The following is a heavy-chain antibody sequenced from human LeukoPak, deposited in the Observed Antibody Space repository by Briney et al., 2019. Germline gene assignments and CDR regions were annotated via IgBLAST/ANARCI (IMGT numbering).Heavy chain of an antibody. Sequence: SETLSLTCAVSGYSISSGYYWGWIRQPPGKGLEWIGSIYHSGSTYYNPSLKSRVTISVDTPKNQFSLKLSSVTAADTAVYYCARQGYCSGGSCYTLDYWGQGTLVTVSS. CDR2: IYHSGST. CDR3: ARQGYCSGGSCYTLDY. CDR1: GYSISSGYY. V-gene: IGHV4-38-2*01. D-gene: IGHD2-15*01. J-gene: IGHJ4*02.